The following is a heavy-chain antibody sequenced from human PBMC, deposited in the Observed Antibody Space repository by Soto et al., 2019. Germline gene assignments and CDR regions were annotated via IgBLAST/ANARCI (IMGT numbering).Heavy chain of an antibody. D-gene: IGHD3-3*01. J-gene: IGHJ4*02. CDR3: AREKYDFWSGLRSAFDY. V-gene: IGHV1-8*01. CDR1: GYTFTSYD. Sequence: ASVKVSCKASGYTFTSYDINWVRQATGQGLEWMGWMNPNSGNTGYAQKFQGRVTMTRDTSTSTVYMELSSLRSEDTAVYYCAREKYDFWSGLRSAFDYWGQGTLVTVSS. CDR2: MNPNSGNT.